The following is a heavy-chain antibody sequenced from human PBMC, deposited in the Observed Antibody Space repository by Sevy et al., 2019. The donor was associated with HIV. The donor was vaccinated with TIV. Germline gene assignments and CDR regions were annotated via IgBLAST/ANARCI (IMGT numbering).Heavy chain of an antibody. V-gene: IGHV3-48*02. Sequence: GGSLRLSCAASGFTFSSHSMNWVRQTPGKGLEWISYISGTGNTIYYANSLKGRLTISRDNAKNSLYRQLKSLRDEDSAIYYCARVPPYYDSNVSDFWGQGSLVTVSS. CDR1: GFTFSSHS. J-gene: IGHJ4*02. D-gene: IGHD3-22*01. CDR2: ISGTGNTI. CDR3: ARVPPYYDSNVSDF.